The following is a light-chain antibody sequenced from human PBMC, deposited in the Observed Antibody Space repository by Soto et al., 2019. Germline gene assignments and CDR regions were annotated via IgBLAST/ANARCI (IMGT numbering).Light chain of an antibody. V-gene: IGKV1-39*01. CDR1: QSISSY. CDR2: AAS. J-gene: IGKJ2*01. Sequence: DIQMTQSPSSLSASVGDRVTITCRASQSISSYLNWYQQKPGKAPKLLIYAASSLQSGVPSRFSGSGSGTDFTITISSLQHEDFATYYCQHSYSTPPEYTFGQGTKLEIK. CDR3: QHSYSTPPEYT.